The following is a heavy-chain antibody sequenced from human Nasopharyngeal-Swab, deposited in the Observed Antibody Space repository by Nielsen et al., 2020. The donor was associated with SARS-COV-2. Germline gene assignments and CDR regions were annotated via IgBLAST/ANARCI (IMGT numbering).Heavy chain of an antibody. J-gene: IGHJ6*02. CDR3: ARSGYSSGWYVPETFYYYYGMDV. CDR1: GFTFSSYA. Sequence: GESLKISCAASGFTFSSYAMSWVRQAPGKGLEWVSAISGSAGRTYYADSVKGRFTISRDNSKNTLYLQMNSLRAEDTAVYYCARSGYSSGWYVPETFYYYYGMDVWGQGTTVTVSS. D-gene: IGHD6-19*01. CDR2: ISGSAGRT. V-gene: IGHV3-23*01.